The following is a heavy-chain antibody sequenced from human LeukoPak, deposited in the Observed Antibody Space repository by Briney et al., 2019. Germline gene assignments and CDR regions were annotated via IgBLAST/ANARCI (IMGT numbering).Heavy chain of an antibody. CDR3: ARGGSAYYYRPSDY. J-gene: IGHJ4*02. D-gene: IGHD3-10*01. Sequence: ASVKVSCKASGYTFTNYYMHWVRQAPGQGLEWMGWINPNNGDTKYAQNFQSGVTMTRDTSISTAYMELSRLRSDDTAVYYCARGGSAYYYRPSDYWGQGTLVTVSS. V-gene: IGHV1-2*02. CDR2: INPNNGDT. CDR1: GYTFTNYY.